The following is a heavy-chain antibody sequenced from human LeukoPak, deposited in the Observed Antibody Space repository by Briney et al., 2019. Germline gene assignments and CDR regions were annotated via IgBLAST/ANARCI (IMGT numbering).Heavy chain of an antibody. CDR2: INPNSGGT. CDR1: GGTFNNFA. J-gene: IGHJ3*02. Sequence: ASVKVSCKSSGGTFNNFALSWVRQAPGQGLEWMGWINPNSGGTNYAQKFQGWVTMTRDTSISTVHMELSRLRSDDTAIYFCARVKFFGVVTNALDIWGQGTMVTVSS. D-gene: IGHD3-3*01. CDR3: ARVKFFGVVTNALDI. V-gene: IGHV1-2*04.